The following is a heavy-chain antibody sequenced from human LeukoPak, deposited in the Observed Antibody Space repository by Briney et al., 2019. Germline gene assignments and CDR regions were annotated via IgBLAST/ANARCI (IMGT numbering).Heavy chain of an antibody. CDR1: GASMSSGFY. J-gene: IGHJ2*01. CDR2: IYHTGNT. V-gene: IGHV4-38-2*01. Sequence: PSETLSLTCGVSGASMSSGFYWGWIRQPPGKGLEWIGSIYHTGNTYYNQSLKSRVTISIDTCKNQFSLKVKSVTAADTAIYYCSSCYSDSYFDLWGRGTLVTVSS. D-gene: IGHD2-2*02. CDR3: SSCYSDSYFDL.